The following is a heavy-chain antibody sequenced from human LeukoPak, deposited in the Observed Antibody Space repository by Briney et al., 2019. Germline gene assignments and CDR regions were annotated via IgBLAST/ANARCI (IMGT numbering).Heavy chain of an antibody. CDR1: GGSFSGYY. D-gene: IGHD3-22*01. CDR2: IYTSGST. CDR3: VYYDSSGYVDY. Sequence: PSETLSLTCAVYGGSFSGYYWSWIRQPAGKGLEWIGRIYTSGSTNYNPSLKSRVTMSVDTSKNQFSLKLSSVTAADTAVYYCVYYDSSGYVDYWGQGTLVTVSS. V-gene: IGHV4-59*10. J-gene: IGHJ4*02.